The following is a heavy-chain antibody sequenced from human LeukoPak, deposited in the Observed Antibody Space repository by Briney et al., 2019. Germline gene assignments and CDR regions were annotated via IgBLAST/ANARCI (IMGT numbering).Heavy chain of an antibody. J-gene: IGHJ5*02. CDR2: ISPDRSNT. CDR3: TTSASGDFPLDR. Sequence: GGSLRLSCAASGFTFSNYWMHWVRQGPAKGLVWVSRISPDRSNTNYADSVKGRFTISRDNVKNTLFLQMNSLRAEDTAVYYCTTSASGDFPLDRWGQGTLVTVSS. D-gene: IGHD2-21*02. CDR1: GFTFSNYW. V-gene: IGHV3-74*01.